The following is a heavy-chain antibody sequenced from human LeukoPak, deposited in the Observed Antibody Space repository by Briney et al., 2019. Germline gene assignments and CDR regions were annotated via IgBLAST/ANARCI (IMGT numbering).Heavy chain of an antibody. Sequence: GDSVKVSCKASGYTFSGTGQYLYWLRQAPGQGLECMGWIYPNNGATAYAQQFQGRVAMTRDTSINAAYMELSRLRPDDPAVYYCARDGPAQMVDFDYWGQGALVTVSS. D-gene: IGHD3-10*01. CDR2: IYPNNGAT. CDR3: ARDGPAQMVDFDY. CDR1: GYTFSGTGQY. V-gene: IGHV1-2*02. J-gene: IGHJ4*02.